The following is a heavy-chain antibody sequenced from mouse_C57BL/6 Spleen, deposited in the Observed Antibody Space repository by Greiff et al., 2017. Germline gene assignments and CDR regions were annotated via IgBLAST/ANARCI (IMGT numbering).Heavy chain of an antibody. CDR3: ARGDYGSRFDY. D-gene: IGHD1-1*01. Sequence: EVQLVESGGGLVKPGRSLKLSCAASGFTFSDYGMHWVRQAPEKGLEWVAYISSGSSTIYYADTVKGRFTISRDTAKNTLFLQMTSLRCEDTAMYYWARGDYGSRFDYWGQGTTLTVSS. CDR1: GFTFSDYG. CDR2: ISSGSSTI. V-gene: IGHV5-17*01. J-gene: IGHJ2*01.